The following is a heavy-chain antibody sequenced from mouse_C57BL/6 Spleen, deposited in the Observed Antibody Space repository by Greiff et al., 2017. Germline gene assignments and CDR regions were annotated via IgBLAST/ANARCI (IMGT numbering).Heavy chain of an antibody. CDR3: ARDAYYGSRSYAMDY. D-gene: IGHD1-1*01. CDR1: GFTFSDFY. Sequence: EVQVVESGGGLVQSGRSLRLSCATSGFTFSDFYMEWVRQAPGKGLEWIAASRNKANDYTTEYSASVKGRFIVSRDTSQSILYLQMNALRAEDTAIYYCARDAYYGSRSYAMDYWGQGTSVTGSS. V-gene: IGHV7-1*01. J-gene: IGHJ4*01. CDR2: SRNKANDYTT.